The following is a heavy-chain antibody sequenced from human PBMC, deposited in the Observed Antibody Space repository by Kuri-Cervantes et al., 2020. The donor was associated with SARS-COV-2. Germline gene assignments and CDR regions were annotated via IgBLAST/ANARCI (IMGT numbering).Heavy chain of an antibody. V-gene: IGHV1-69*10. CDR2: IIPILGIA. CDR3: ARGRIAVAGWLVDY. Sequence: SVKVSCKASGGTFSSYAISWVRQAPGQGLEWMGGIIPILGIANYAQKFQGRVTITADKSTSTAYMELSSLRSEDTAVYYCARGRIAVAGWLVDYWGQGTLVTVSS. J-gene: IGHJ4*02. D-gene: IGHD6-19*01. CDR1: GGTFSSYA.